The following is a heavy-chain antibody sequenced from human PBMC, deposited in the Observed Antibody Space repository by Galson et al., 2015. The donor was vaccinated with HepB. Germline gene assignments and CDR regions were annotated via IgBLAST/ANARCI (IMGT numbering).Heavy chain of an antibody. D-gene: IGHD6-19*01. CDR2: ISNDGNYI. J-gene: IGHJ4*02. V-gene: IGHV3-30*18. CDR3: AKKMKSGPAVAAADY. CDR1: GFIFSKYS. Sequence: SLRLSCAASGFIFSKYSMTWVRQAPGKGLEWVAVISNDGNYINYADSVKGRFTISRDNSMNTVHLQMNSLRTEDSGVYYCAKKMKSGPAVAAADYWGQGTQVTVS.